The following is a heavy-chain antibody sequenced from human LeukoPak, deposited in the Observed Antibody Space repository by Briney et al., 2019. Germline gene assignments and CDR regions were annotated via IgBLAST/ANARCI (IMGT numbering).Heavy chain of an antibody. Sequence: GGSLRLSCAASGFTVSNNYMSWVRQAPGKGLEWVSVIYSGGSTYYADSVKGRFTISRDNSKNTLYLQMNSLRAEDTAVYYCAREGPGYYGSGTWGQGTLVTVSS. J-gene: IGHJ5*02. V-gene: IGHV3-66*01. CDR2: IYSGGST. CDR3: AREGPGYYGSGT. D-gene: IGHD3-10*01. CDR1: GFTVSNNY.